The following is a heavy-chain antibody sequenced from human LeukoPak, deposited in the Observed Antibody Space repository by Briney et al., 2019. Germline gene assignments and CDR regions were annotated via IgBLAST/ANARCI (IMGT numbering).Heavy chain of an antibody. D-gene: IGHD3-22*01. CDR3: ARGLGIYYDSSGYYWAPAGSDV. V-gene: IGHV3-30-3*01. CDR1: GFTFSSYA. CDR2: ISYDGSNK. J-gene: IGHJ6*02. Sequence: GGSLRLSCAASGFTFSSYAMHWVRQAPGKGLEWVAVISYDGSNKYYADSGKGRFTISRDNSKNTLYLQMNSLRAEDTAVYYCARGLGIYYDSSGYYWAPAGSDVWGQGTTVTVSS.